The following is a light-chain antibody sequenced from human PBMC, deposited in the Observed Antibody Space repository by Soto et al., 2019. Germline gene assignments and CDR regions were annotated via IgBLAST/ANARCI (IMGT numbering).Light chain of an antibody. J-gene: IGLJ2*01. V-gene: IGLV1-40*01. CDR1: ASNIGANYD. Sequence: QSVLTQPPSVSGAPGQRVTISCTGGASNIGANYDVHWYQQLPGTAPKLLIYGTSNRPSGVPDRFSGSKSGTSASLAITGLQAEDEAFYYCCSYAGSDTYVVFGGGTKLTVL. CDR2: GTS. CDR3: CSYAGSDTYVV.